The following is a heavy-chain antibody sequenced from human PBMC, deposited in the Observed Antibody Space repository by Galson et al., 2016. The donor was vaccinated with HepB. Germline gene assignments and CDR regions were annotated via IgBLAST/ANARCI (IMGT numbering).Heavy chain of an antibody. CDR3: ASGSWSGYAPFDY. D-gene: IGHD3-3*01. J-gene: IGHJ4*02. CDR2: INGDGSGV. Sequence: SLRLSCAASGLTFSRYWMHWVRQAPGKGLAWVSRINGDGSGVNYTDSVKGRFTISRDNARNPLYLQMNSLRADDTAVYFCASGSWSGYAPFDYWGQGIQVAVST. V-gene: IGHV3-74*01. CDR1: GLTFSRYW.